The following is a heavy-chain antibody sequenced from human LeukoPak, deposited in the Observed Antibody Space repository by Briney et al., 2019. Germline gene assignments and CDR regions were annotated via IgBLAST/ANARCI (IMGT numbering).Heavy chain of an antibody. D-gene: IGHD3-16*02. CDR2: INHSGST. CDR1: GGSFSGYY. CDR3: ARGLVTYDYVWGSYRYTFDY. Sequence: SETLSLTCAVYGGSFSGYYWSWIRQPPGKGLGWIGEINHSGSTNYNPSLKSRVTISVDTSKNQFSLELSSVTAADTAVYYCARGLVTYDYVWGSYRYTFDYWGQGTLVTVSS. V-gene: IGHV4-34*01. J-gene: IGHJ4*02.